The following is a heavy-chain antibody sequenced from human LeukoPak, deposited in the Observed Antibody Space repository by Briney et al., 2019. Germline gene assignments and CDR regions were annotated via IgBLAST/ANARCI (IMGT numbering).Heavy chain of an antibody. CDR3: LKDNEAGGSPFDR. D-gene: IGHD3-9*01. CDR1: GFILRSHA. CDR2: ISVNGGST. V-gene: IGHV3-64D*06. Sequence: GRSLRLSCSASGFILRSHAMHWVRQAPGKGLEYVSRISVNGGSTYYADSVKGRFTISRDNSKNTLYLQMSSLRAVDTSVYYCLKDNEAGGSPFDRWGQGTLVTVSS. J-gene: IGHJ1*01.